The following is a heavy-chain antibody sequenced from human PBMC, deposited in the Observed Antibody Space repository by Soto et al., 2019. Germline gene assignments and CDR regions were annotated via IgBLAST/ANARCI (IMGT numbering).Heavy chain of an antibody. V-gene: IGHV3-23*01. Sequence: GGSLRPSCTASEFTSRCHSMSWVGQAPGKGLDWVSDISGSGGSTYHADSAKGRCTTSRDNSKNTLYLQMNSLRAEDTAVYYCAKDRPELYYDFWSGYSTFAYWGQGTLVTVSS. CDR1: EFTSRCHS. J-gene: IGHJ4*02. CDR2: ISGSGGST. D-gene: IGHD3-3*01. CDR3: AKDRPELYYDFWSGYSTFAY.